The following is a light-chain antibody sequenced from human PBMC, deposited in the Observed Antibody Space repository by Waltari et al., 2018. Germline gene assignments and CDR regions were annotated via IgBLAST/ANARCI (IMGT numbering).Light chain of an antibody. CDR1: QSVLYSSNNKNY. J-gene: IGKJ2*01. V-gene: IGKV4-1*01. CDR2: WAS. CDR3: QQYYSTPHT. Sequence: DIVMTQSPDSLAVSLCERATINCKSSQSVLYSSNNKNYLACYQQKPGQPPKLLIYWASTRESGVPDRFSGSGSGTDFTLTISSLQAEDVAVYYCQQYYSTPHTFGQGTKLEIK.